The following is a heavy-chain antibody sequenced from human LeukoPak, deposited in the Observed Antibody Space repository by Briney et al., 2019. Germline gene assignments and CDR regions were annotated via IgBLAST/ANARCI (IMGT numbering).Heavy chain of an antibody. CDR3: ARNQLKAAPDY. D-gene: IGHD6-6*01. V-gene: IGHV3-23*01. J-gene: IGHJ4*02. CDR1: GFTFSSYG. CDR2: ISASGGST. Sequence: GGSLRLSCAASGFTFSSYGMSWVRQAPGKGLEWVSAISASGGSTYYADSVKGRFTISRDNSRNTLYLQMNSLRAEDTAVYYCARNQLKAAPDYWGQGTLVTVSS.